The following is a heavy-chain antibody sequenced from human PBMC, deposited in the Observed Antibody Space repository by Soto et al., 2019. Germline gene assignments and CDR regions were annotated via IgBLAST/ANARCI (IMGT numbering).Heavy chain of an antibody. CDR3: ARIRAGLTGDLGGAFDI. CDR2: INPNSGGT. J-gene: IGHJ3*02. V-gene: IGHV1-2*04. D-gene: IGHD7-27*01. CDR1: GYTFTGYY. Sequence: ASVKVSCKASGYTFTGYYMHWVRQAPGQGLEWMGWINPNSGGTNYAQKFQGWVTMTRDTSISTAYMELSRLRSDDTAVYYCARIRAGLTGDLGGAFDIWGQGTMVTVSS.